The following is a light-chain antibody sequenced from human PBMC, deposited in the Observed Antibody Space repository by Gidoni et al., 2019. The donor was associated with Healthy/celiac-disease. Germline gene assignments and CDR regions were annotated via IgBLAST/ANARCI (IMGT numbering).Light chain of an antibody. CDR1: QGISSY. V-gene: IGKV1-9*01. CDR2: AAS. Sequence: DIQLTQSPSFLSASVGDRVTITCRASQGISSYLAWYQQKPGKAPKLLIYAASTLQSGVPSRFSGSGSGTEFTLTISSLQPEDFATYYCQQRNSALTFGGGTKVEIK. CDR3: QQRNSALT. J-gene: IGKJ4*02.